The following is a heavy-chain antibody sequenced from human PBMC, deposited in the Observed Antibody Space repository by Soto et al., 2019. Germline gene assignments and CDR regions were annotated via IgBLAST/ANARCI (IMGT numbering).Heavy chain of an antibody. CDR1: GFTVSSNY. V-gene: IGHV3-53*04. CDR2: IYSGGST. D-gene: IGHD6-13*01. Sequence: EVQLVESGGGLVQPGGSLRLSCAASGFTVSSNYMSWVRQAPGKGLEWVSVIYSGGSTYYADSVKGRFTISRHNSKNTVYLQMNSLRGEDTAVYYCATYTRPYYYYYLDVWGKGTTVTVSS. CDR3: ATYTRPYYYYYLDV. J-gene: IGHJ6*03.